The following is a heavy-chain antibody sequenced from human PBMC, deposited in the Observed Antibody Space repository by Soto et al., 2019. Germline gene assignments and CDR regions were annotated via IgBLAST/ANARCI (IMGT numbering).Heavy chain of an antibody. J-gene: IGHJ6*02. V-gene: IGHV1-18*01. CDR3: ARVQPSIKIFWYYYYGMDA. CDR1: VFTFTSTS. Sequence: GASVNPPCTAPVFTFTSTSVYWVRQAPGKRLEWMGWIVVCNGNTNYAQKLQGRVTMTTDTSTSTAYMELRSLRSDDTAVYYCARVQPSIKIFWYYYYGMDAWCHGTTVTVS. D-gene: IGHD3-9*01. CDR2: IVVCNGNT.